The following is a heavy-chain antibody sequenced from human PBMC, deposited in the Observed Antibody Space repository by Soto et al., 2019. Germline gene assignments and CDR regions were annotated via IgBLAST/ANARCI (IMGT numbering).Heavy chain of an antibody. D-gene: IGHD5-12*01. Sequence: QVQLVQSGAEVKKPGSSVKVSCKASGGTFSNYPISWVRQATVQGLEWMGGIIPIFGTVNYAQKFQGRVTITADDSTSTAYMELSSLRSEDTAVYYCARGNHRWLQLWYFDLWGRGTLVTVSS. J-gene: IGHJ2*01. CDR1: GGTFSNYP. CDR2: IIPIFGTV. CDR3: ARGNHRWLQLWYFDL. V-gene: IGHV1-69*12.